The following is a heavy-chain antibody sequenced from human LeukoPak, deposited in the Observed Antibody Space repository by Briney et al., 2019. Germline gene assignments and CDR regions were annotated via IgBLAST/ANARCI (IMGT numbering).Heavy chain of an antibody. CDR3: ARGGYCSSTSCYNGGENWFDP. J-gene: IGHJ5*02. CDR2: INHSGST. V-gene: IGHV4-34*01. D-gene: IGHD2-2*02. CDR1: GGSFSGYY. Sequence: SETLSLTCAVYGGSFSGYYWSWIRQPPGKGLEWIGEINHSGSTNYNPSLKSRVTMSVDTSKNQFSLKLSSVTAADTAVYYCARGGYCSSTSCYNGGENWFDPWGQGTLVTVSS.